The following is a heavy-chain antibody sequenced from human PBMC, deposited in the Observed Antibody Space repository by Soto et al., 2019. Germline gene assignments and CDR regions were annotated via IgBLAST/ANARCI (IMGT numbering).Heavy chain of an antibody. V-gene: IGHV4-59*01. CDR1: GGFIINYY. Sequence: SETLSLTCTVSGGFIINYYWSWIRQPPGNGLEWIGYIYYTGSTKYNPSLKSRVTISVDTSKNQFSLKLSSVTAADTAVYYCARFTGSGSYDFDYWGQGTLVTVSS. J-gene: IGHJ4*02. CDR3: ARFTGSGSYDFDY. CDR2: IYYTGST. D-gene: IGHD3-10*01.